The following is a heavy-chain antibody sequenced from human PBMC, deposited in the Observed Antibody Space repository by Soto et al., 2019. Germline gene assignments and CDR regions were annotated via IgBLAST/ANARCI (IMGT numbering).Heavy chain of an antibody. CDR3: ARRVGVRGVIGWSGYDPNYYYYYYMDV. Sequence: GGSLRLSCAASGFTVSSKYMSWVRQAPGKGLEWVSLIQSGGPTYYADSVKGRFTISRDTSENTLHLQMDSLRAEDTAVYYCARRVGVRGVIGWSGYDPNYYYYYYMDVWGKGTTVTVSS. J-gene: IGHJ6*03. CDR2: IQSGGPT. CDR1: GFTVSSKY. D-gene: IGHD3-10*01. V-gene: IGHV3-66*01.